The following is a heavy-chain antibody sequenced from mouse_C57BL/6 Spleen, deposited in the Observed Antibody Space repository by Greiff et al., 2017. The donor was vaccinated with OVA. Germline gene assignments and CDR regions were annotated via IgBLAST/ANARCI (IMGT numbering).Heavy chain of an antibody. Sequence: VQLQQSGTVLARPGASVKMSCKTSGYTFTSYWMHWVKQRPGQGLEWIGAIYPGNSDTSYNQKFKGKAKLTADTSASTAYMEISSLTNEDSAVYYCTSIPPLFLRFDFWGQGTTLTVSS. D-gene: IGHD1-1*01. CDR2: IYPGNSDT. CDR1: GYTFTSYW. J-gene: IGHJ2*01. CDR3: TSIPPLFLRFDF. V-gene: IGHV1-5*01.